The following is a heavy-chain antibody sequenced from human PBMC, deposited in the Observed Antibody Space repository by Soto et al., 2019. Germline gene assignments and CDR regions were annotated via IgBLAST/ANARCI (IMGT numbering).Heavy chain of an antibody. J-gene: IGHJ6*02. CDR2: IKQDGSEK. V-gene: IGHV3-7*01. CDR3: AREGYYYDSSGYSYYGMDV. D-gene: IGHD3-22*01. CDR1: GFTFSSYW. Sequence: GGSLRLSCAASGFTFSSYWMSWVRQAPGKGLEWVANIKQDGSEKYYVDSVKGRFTISRDNAKNSLYLQMNSLRAEDTAVYYCAREGYYYDSSGYSYYGMDVWGQGTTVTVSS.